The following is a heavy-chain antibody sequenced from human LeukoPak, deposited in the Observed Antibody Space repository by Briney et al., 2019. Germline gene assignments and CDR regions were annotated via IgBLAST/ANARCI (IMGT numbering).Heavy chain of an antibody. CDR3: AKESAYCSTTSCPEGLDY. V-gene: IGHV3-30*02. Sequence: GGSLRLSCAASGFTCSNYAMHWVRQAPGKGLEWVAFIRYDGTNKYYADSVKGRFTISRDNSKNTVYLQVNSLRAEDTAVYYCAKESAYCSTTSCPEGLDYWGQGTLVTVSS. CDR1: GFTCSNYA. J-gene: IGHJ4*02. D-gene: IGHD2-2*01. CDR2: IRYDGTNK.